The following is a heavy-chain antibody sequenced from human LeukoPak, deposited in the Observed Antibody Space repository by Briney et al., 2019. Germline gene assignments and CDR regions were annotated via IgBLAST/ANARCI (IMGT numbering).Heavy chain of an antibody. D-gene: IGHD6-13*01. CDR2: INHSGST. CDR1: GGSFSGYY. Sequence: SETLSLTCAVYGGSFSGYYWSWIRQPPGEGLEWIGEINHSGSTNYNPSLKSRVTISVDTSKNQFSLKLSSVTAADTAVYYCARVIAAAGTIGPWGQGTLVTVSS. J-gene: IGHJ5*02. CDR3: ARVIAAAGTIGP. V-gene: IGHV4-34*01.